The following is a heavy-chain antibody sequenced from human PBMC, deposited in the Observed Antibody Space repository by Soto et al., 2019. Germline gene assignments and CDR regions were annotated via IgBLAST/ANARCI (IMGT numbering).Heavy chain of an antibody. Sequence: EVQLLESGGRLVPPGGSLRLSCAGSRFSFSNYAMTWARQAPGEGLEWVSSITGSGGGTTYADSVKGRFTISRDNSKNILYLQMDSLRADDTGVYYCSADPNGDSIGAFDNWVQGTLVTVSS. CDR2: ITGSGGGT. V-gene: IGHV3-23*01. CDR1: RFSFSNYA. D-gene: IGHD4-17*01. J-gene: IGHJ3*02. CDR3: SADPNGDSIGAFDN.